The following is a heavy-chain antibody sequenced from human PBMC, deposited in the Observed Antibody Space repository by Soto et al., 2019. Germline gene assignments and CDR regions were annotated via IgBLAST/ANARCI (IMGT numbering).Heavy chain of an antibody. CDR2: IIPMLSMS. V-gene: IGHV1-69*02. J-gene: IGHJ4*02. Sequence: QVQLVQSGAEVKKSGSSVRVSCKASGGTFNSYTLSWVRQAPGQRLEWMGRIIPMLSMSTFAQKFQGRVSIIAEKSTNTVYLALSSLRSDDTAIYYCATSYGSGSRPFDYWGQGTLVTVSS. D-gene: IGHD3-10*01. CDR3: ATSYGSGSRPFDY. CDR1: GGTFNSYT.